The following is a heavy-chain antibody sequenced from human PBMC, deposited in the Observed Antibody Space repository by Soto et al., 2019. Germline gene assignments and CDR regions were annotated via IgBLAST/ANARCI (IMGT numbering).Heavy chain of an antibody. D-gene: IGHD3-10*01. CDR3: ARAPSGFGELLFRYDY. J-gene: IGHJ4*02. CDR1: GFTFSSYD. V-gene: IGHV3-13*01. Sequence: GGSLRLSCAASGFTFSSYDMHWVRQATGKGLEWVSAIGTAGDTYYPGSVKGRFTISRENAKNSLYLQMNSLRAEDTAVYYCARAPSGFGELLFRYDYWGQGTLVTVSS. CDR2: IGTAGDT.